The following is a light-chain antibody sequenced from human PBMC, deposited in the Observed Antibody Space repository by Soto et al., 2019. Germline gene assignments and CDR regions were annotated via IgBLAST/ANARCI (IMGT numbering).Light chain of an antibody. CDR3: QQYYSTVFT. CDR1: QSVLYSSNNKNY. CDR2: WAS. V-gene: IGKV4-1*01. J-gene: IGKJ3*01. Sequence: DIVMTQSPDSLAVSLGERATINCKSSQSVLYSSNNKNYLAWYQQKPGQPPKLLIYWASTRESGVPDRFSGSGSGTDFILTISSLQAEDVAVYYCQQYYSTVFTFGPGTKVDIK.